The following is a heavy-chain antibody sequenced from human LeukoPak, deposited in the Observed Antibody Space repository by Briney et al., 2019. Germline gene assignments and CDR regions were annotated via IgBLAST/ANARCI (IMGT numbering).Heavy chain of an antibody. V-gene: IGHV3-23*01. CDR3: AHVAVAGLYYFDY. CDR2: ISPSVDIL. CDR1: GFTFSSYS. D-gene: IGHD6-19*01. Sequence: GGSLRLSCAASGFTFSSYSMNWVRQAPGKGLEWVSGISPSVDILYYVDAVKGRFTISSDNSKNTLDQQMDSLRAEDTAVYYCAHVAVAGLYYFDYWGQGTLVTVSS. J-gene: IGHJ4*02.